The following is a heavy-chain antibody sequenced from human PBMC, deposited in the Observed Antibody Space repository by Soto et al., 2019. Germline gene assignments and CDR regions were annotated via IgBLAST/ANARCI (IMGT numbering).Heavy chain of an antibody. D-gene: IGHD6-13*01. V-gene: IGHV4-59*01. CDR1: GGSISSYY. Sequence: QVQLQESGPGLVKPSETLSLTCTVSGGSISSYYWSWIRQPPGKGLEWIGYIYYSGSTNYNPSLKGRVTISVDTSKNQFSLKLSSVTAADTAVYYCARGRAAGDYWGQGTLVTVSS. CDR3: ARGRAAGDY. CDR2: IYYSGST. J-gene: IGHJ4*02.